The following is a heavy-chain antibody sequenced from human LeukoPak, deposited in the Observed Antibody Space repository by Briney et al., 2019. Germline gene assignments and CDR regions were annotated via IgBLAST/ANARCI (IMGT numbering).Heavy chain of an antibody. CDR2: INPNRGGT. CDR3: ARTGIAAGTTRGAFDI. D-gene: IGHD6-13*01. J-gene: IGHJ3*02. CDR1: GYTFTGYY. Sequence: ASVTVSXKASGYTFTGYYMHWVRQAPGQGREWMGRINPNRGGTHYAQKPQGTGTMIRDTSISTAYMELSRLRSDDTAVYYCARTGIAAGTTRGAFDIWGQGTMVTVSS. V-gene: IGHV1-2*06.